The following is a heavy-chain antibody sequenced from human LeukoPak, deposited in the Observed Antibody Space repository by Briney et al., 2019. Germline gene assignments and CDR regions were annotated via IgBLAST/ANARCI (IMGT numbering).Heavy chain of an antibody. D-gene: IGHD3-16*01. CDR3: ARAGFGGYGMDV. CDR2: MNPNSGNT. J-gene: IGHJ6*02. Sequence: ASVKVSCKASGYTFTSYDINWVRLATGQGLEWMGWMNPNSGNTGYAQKFQGRVTMTRNTSISTAYMELSSLRSEDTAVYYCARAGFGGYGMDVWGQGTTVTVSS. CDR1: GYTFTSYD. V-gene: IGHV1-8*01.